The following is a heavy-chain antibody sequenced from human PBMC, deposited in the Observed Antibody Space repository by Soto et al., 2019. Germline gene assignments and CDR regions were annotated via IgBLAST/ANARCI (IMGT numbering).Heavy chain of an antibody. CDR2: IDPSDSYT. Sequence: GESLKISCQGSGYTFTDYWINWVRQMPGKGLEWMGRIDPSDSYTKYSPSFKGHVTISADKSISTAYLEWSSLEASDTAMYYCARARSITIFGVVGFEMDVWGQGTTVTVSS. CDR1: GYTFTDYW. V-gene: IGHV5-10-1*01. D-gene: IGHD3-3*01. CDR3: ARARSITIFGVVGFEMDV. J-gene: IGHJ6*02.